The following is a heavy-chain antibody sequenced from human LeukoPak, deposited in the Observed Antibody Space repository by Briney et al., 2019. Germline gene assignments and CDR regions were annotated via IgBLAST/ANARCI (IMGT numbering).Heavy chain of an antibody. Sequence: NPSETLSLTCSVSGASISSYYWSWIRQPPGKGLEWIGCIYYSGSTNHNPSLKSRVTMPVDTSKNQFSLKLSSVTAADTAVYFCARSRSGSYYYYGMDVWGQGTTVTVSS. V-gene: IGHV4-59*01. CDR2: IYYSGST. CDR3: ARSRSGSYYYYGMDV. J-gene: IGHJ6*02. D-gene: IGHD1-26*01. CDR1: GASISSYY.